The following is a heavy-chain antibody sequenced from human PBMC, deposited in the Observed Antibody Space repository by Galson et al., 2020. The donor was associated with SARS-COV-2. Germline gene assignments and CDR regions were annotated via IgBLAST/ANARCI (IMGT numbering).Heavy chain of an antibody. D-gene: IGHD6-19*01. CDR1: GFTFSSSW. CDR3: ARVGTRSGWKYYFDY. V-gene: IGHV3-74*01. J-gene: IGHJ4*02. Sequence: GESLKISCAASGFTFSSSWMHWVRQAPGKGLVWVSRINSDGSSTSYADSVKGRFTISGDNAKNTLYLQMNSLRAEDTAVYYCARVGTRSGWKYYFDYWGQGTLVTVSS. CDR2: INSDGSST.